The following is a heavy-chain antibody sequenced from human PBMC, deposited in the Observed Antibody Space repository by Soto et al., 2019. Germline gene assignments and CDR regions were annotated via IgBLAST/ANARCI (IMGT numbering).Heavy chain of an antibody. CDR2: ISSSGSTI. J-gene: IGHJ2*01. D-gene: IGHD5-18*01. Sequence: GGSLRLCCAASGFTFCDYYMSWIRQAPGKGLEWVSYISSSGSTIYYADSVKGRFTISRDNAKNSLYLQMNSLRAEDTAVYYCASSDTAMYYWYFDLWGRGTLVTVSS. V-gene: IGHV3-11*01. CDR3: ASSDTAMYYWYFDL. CDR1: GFTFCDYY.